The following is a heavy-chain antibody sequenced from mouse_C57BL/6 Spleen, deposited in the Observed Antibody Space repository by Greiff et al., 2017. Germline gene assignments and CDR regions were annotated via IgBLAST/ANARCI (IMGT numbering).Heavy chain of an antibody. Sequence: VKLQESGPELVKPGASVKISCKASGYAFSSSWMNWVKQRPGKGLEWIGRIYPGDGDTNYNGKFKGQATLPADKSSSTAYMQLSSLTSEDSAVYFCARGGAYYGNYVFDYWGQGTTLTVSS. CDR3: ARGGAYYGNYVFDY. CDR2: IYPGDGDT. CDR1: GYAFSSSW. D-gene: IGHD2-10*01. V-gene: IGHV1-82*01. J-gene: IGHJ2*01.